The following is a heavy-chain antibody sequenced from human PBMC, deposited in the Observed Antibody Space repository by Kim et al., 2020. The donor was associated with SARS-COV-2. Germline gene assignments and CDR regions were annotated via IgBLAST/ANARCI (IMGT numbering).Heavy chain of an antibody. V-gene: IGHV3-48*03. CDR1: GFTFSSYE. J-gene: IGHJ4*02. Sequence: GGSLRLSCAASGFTFSSYEMNWVRQAPGKGLEWVSYISSSGSTIYYADSVKGRFTISRDNAKNSLYLQMNSLRAEDTAVYYCARRCSSGYYYDFDYWGQGTLVTVSS. CDR3: ARRCSSGYYYDFDY. CDR2: ISSSGSTI. D-gene: IGHD3-22*01.